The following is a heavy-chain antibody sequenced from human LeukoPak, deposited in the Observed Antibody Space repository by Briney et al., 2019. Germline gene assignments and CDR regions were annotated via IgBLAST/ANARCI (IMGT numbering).Heavy chain of an antibody. D-gene: IGHD6-6*01. V-gene: IGHV3-23*01. J-gene: IGHJ4*02. Sequence: PGGSLRLSCAASGFTFSSYAMSWVRQAPGKGLEWVSAISGSGGSTYYADSVKGRFTISRDNSKNTLYLQMNSLRAEDTAVYYCAAQSARPQNYFDYWGQGTLVTVSS. CDR1: GFTFSSYA. CDR3: AAQSARPQNYFDY. CDR2: ISGSGGST.